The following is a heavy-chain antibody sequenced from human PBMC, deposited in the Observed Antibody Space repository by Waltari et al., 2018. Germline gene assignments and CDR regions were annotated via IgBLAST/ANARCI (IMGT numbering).Heavy chain of an antibody. D-gene: IGHD5-18*01. V-gene: IGHV4-59*08. J-gene: IGHJ4*02. CDR1: GGSISSYY. CDR3: ARQEDSYGHGLDY. CDR2: IYYSGST. Sequence: QVQLQESGPGLVKPSETLSLTCTVSGGSISSYYWSWIRQPPGKGLEWIGYIYYSGSTNYHPSLKSRVTISVDTSKNQFSLKLSSVTAADTAVYYCARQEDSYGHGLDYWGQGTLVTVSS.